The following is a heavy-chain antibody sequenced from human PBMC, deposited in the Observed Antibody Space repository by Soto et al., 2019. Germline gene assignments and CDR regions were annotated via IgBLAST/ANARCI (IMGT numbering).Heavy chain of an antibody. CDR3: AKESRYDSSGRYYYYGMDV. CDR1: GFTFSIYA. D-gene: IGHD3-22*01. CDR2: ISWNSGSI. Sequence: EVQLLESGGGLIQPGGSLRLSCAASGFTFSIYAMTWVRQAPGKGLEWVSGISWNSGSIGYADSVKGRFTISRDNAKNSLYLQMNSLRAEDTALYYCAKESRYDSSGRYYYYGMDVWGQGTTVTVSS. V-gene: IGHV3-9*01. J-gene: IGHJ6*02.